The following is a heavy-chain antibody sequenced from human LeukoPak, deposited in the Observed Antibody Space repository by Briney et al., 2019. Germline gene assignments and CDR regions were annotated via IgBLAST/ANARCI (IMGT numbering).Heavy chain of an antibody. CDR1: GFTFSRHW. J-gene: IGHJ4*02. CDR2: INVDGTTT. V-gene: IGHV3-74*01. Sequence: GGSLRLSCAASGFTFSRHWMHWVRQGPGKGLVWVSRINVDGTTTSYAASVKGRFTISRDNAKNTVYLQMNSLRAEDTAVYYCASLDGPGSDYGYWVQGTLVTVSS. CDR3: ASLDGPGSDYGY. D-gene: IGHD3-10*01.